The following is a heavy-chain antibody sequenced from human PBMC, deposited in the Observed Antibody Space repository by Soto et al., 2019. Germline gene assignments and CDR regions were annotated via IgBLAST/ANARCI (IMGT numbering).Heavy chain of an antibody. Sequence: EVQLVESGGGLVQPGGSLRLSCVASGFTFSNYWMTWVRQAPGKGLEWVANIKRDETARSYLDPVRGRFTVPRDKAENSLEHQMITPRAAGTALYYRARNVSPRSSGYYLDAVEVRGQGTMVTLSS. D-gene: IGHD6-25*01. CDR2: IKRDETAR. CDR1: GFTFSNYW. J-gene: IGHJ3*01. CDR3: ARNVSPRSSGYYLDAVEV. V-gene: IGHV3-7*05.